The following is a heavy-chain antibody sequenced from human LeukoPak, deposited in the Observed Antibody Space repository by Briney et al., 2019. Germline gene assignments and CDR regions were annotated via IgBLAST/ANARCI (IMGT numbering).Heavy chain of an antibody. Sequence: ASVKVSCTASGYTFTCYYMHWVRQAPGQGLEWMGWINPNSGGTNYAQKFQGRVTMTRDTSISTAYMELSRLRSDDTAVYYCATMVRGVIIGYFDYWGQGTLVTVSS. CDR3: ATMVRGVIIGYFDY. J-gene: IGHJ4*02. D-gene: IGHD3-10*01. V-gene: IGHV1-2*02. CDR2: INPNSGGT. CDR1: GYTFTCYY.